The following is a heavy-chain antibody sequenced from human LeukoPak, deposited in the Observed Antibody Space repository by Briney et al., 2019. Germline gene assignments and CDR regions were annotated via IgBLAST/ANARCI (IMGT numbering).Heavy chain of an antibody. V-gene: IGHV1-18*01. D-gene: IGHD3-3*01. Sequence: GASVKVSCKASGYTFTSYGISWVRQAPGQGLEWMGWISAYNGNTNYAQKLQGRVTMTTDTSTSTAYMELRSLRSDDTAVYYCARGGGETYYDFWSGYYPTRVFDYWGQGTLVTVSS. J-gene: IGHJ4*02. CDR3: ARGGGETYYDFWSGYYPTRVFDY. CDR1: GYTFTSYG. CDR2: ISAYNGNT.